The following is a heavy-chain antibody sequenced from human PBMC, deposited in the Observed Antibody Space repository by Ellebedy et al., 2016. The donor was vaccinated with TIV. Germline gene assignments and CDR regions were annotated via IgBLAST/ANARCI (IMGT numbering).Heavy chain of an antibody. CDR2: IKQDGSEK. J-gene: IGHJ4*02. CDR1: GFSLSDFH. D-gene: IGHD1-26*01. V-gene: IGHV3-7*01. CDR3: ARATGGTYGLGY. Sequence: PGGSLRLSCEASGFSLSDFHMNWVRQAPGKGLEWVANIKQDGSEKNYVDSVKGRFTISRDNAKNSLYLQMNSLRAEDTAVYYCARATGGTYGLGYWGQGTLVTVSS.